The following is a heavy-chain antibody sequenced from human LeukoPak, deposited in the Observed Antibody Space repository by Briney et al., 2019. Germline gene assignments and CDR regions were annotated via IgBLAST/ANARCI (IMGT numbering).Heavy chain of an antibody. CDR2: ISYEGSNI. J-gene: IGHJ4*02. Sequence: GGSLRLSCTASGFTVNSHGMHWVRQAPGKGLEWVALISYEGSNIKYADSVKGRFTISRDNSKNTLYLQMNSLRAEDTALYYCAKRGFCSGGSCYSFHFDYWGQGTLVTVSS. V-gene: IGHV3-30*18. D-gene: IGHD2-15*01. CDR3: AKRGFCSGGSCYSFHFDY. CDR1: GFTVNSHG.